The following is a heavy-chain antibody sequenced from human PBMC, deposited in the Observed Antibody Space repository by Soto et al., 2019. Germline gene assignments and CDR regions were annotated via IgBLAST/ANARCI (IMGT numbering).Heavy chain of an antibody. Sequence: ASVKVSCKASGYTFTSYYMHWVRQAPGQGLEWMGIINPSGGSTSDAQKFQGRVTMTRDTSTSTVYMELSSLRSEDTAVYYCARERITMIVVVSNAFDIWGQGTMVTVSS. J-gene: IGHJ3*02. CDR1: GYTFTSYY. CDR3: ARERITMIVVVSNAFDI. V-gene: IGHV1-46*01. D-gene: IGHD3-22*01. CDR2: INPSGGST.